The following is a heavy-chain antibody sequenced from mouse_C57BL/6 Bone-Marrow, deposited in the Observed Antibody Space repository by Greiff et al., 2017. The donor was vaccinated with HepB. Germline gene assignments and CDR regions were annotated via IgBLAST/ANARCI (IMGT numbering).Heavy chain of an antibody. CDR3: ARGGYYGIYYAMDY. D-gene: IGHD2-1*01. J-gene: IGHJ4*01. CDR2: IDPSDSYT. Sequence: QVQLQQPGAELVMPGASVKLSCKASGYTFTSYWMHWVKQRPGQGLEWIGEIDPSDSYTNYNQKFKGKSTLTADKSSSTAYMQLSSLTSEDSAVYYCARGGYYGIYYAMDYWGQGTSVTVSS. CDR1: GYTFTSYW. V-gene: IGHV1-69*01.